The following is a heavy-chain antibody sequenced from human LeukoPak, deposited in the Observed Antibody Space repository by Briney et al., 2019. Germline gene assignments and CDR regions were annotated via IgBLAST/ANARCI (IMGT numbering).Heavy chain of an antibody. CDR3: ARESRYNWNDRSGI. J-gene: IGHJ4*02. V-gene: IGHV1-69*04. CDR1: GGTFSSYA. Sequence: GASVKVSCKASGGTFSSYAISWVRQAPGQGLEWMGRIIPILGIANYAQKFQGRVTITADKSTNTAYMELSSLRSEDTAVYYCARESRYNWNDRSGIWGQGTLVTVSS. CDR2: IIPILGIA. D-gene: IGHD1-20*01.